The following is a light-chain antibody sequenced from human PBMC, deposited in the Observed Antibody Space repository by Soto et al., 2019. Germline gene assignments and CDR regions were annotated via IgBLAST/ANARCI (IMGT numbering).Light chain of an antibody. J-gene: IGKJ2*01. Sequence: EIVLTQSPGTLSLSPGERATLSCRASQSVSSTSLAGYRQKPGQAPRLLMYDAFSRATDIPDRFSGSGSGPDSTFTISSLEPEDFAVYYGQHYTDSPPSYTFGQGTKLEIK. V-gene: IGKV3-20*01. CDR1: QSVSSTS. CDR2: DAF. CDR3: QHYTDSPPSYT.